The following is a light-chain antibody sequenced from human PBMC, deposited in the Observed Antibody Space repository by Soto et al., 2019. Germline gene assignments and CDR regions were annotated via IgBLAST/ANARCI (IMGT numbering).Light chain of an antibody. CDR3: SSYAGSSNV. CDR2: EVN. CDR1: SSDVGGYNY. J-gene: IGLJ1*01. V-gene: IGLV2-8*01. Sequence: QSYLPQPPSASGYPGQSVAITCTGTSSDVGGYNYVSWYQQHPGKAPKLMIYEVNKRPSGVPDRFSGSKSGNTASLTVSGLQAEDEADYYCSSYAGSSNVFGTGT.